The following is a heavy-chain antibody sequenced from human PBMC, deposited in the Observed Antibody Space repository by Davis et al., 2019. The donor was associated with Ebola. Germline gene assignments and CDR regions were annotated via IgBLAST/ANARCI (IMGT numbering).Heavy chain of an antibody. CDR2: INPSGGST. D-gene: IGHD1-26*01. V-gene: IGHV1-46*01. CDR1: GYTFTSYY. CDR3: ARELSGSYLYYYYGMDV. J-gene: IGHJ6*02. Sequence: ASVKVSCKASGYTFTSYYMHWVRQAPGQGLEWMGIINPSGGSTSYAQKFQGRVTMTRDTSTSTVYMELSSLRSADTAVYYCARELSGSYLYYYYGMDVWGQGTTVTVSS.